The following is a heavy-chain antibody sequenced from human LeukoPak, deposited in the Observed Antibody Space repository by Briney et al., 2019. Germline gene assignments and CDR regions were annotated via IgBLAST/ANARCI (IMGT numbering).Heavy chain of an antibody. CDR3: ARPLSPGEYSYGFDY. V-gene: IGHV3-21*01. Sequence: GGSLRLSCAATGITFSSYSMNWVRQAPGKGLEWVLSISSSSTYIYYADSVKGRFTISRDNAKNSLYLQMNSLRAEDTAVYYCARPLSPGEYSYGFDYWGQGSLVTVSS. J-gene: IGHJ4*02. CDR1: GITFSSYS. CDR2: ISSSSTYI. D-gene: IGHD5-18*01.